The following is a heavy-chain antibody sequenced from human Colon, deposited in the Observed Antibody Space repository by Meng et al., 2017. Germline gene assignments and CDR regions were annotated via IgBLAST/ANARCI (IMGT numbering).Heavy chain of an antibody. Sequence: QVQVLASGPGLVRPSRPQSSTCAVSGVPITSSKWWSWVRQAPGKGMGWIGQIDLSGKTDYNPSLKSRVTISLDKSMNQLFLEVYFVTAADTAIYYCARHLGWEFDYWGPGNLVTVSS. V-gene: IGHV4-4*02. CDR2: IDLSGKT. D-gene: IGHD6-19*01. CDR3: ARHLGWEFDY. J-gene: IGHJ4*02. CDR1: GVPITSSKW.